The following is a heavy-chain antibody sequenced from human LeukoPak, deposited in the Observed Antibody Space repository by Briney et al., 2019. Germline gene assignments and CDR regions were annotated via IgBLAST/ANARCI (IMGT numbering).Heavy chain of an antibody. Sequence: SETLSLTCAVYGGSFSGYYWSWIRQPPGKGLEWIGEINHSGSTNYNPSLKSRVTISVDTSKNQFPLKLSSVTAADTAVYYCATRIMITFGGVIVIPLSSGFDYWGQGTLVTVSS. CDR3: ATRIMITFGGVIVIPLSSGFDY. J-gene: IGHJ4*02. CDR1: GGSFSGYY. D-gene: IGHD3-16*02. CDR2: INHSGST. V-gene: IGHV4-34*01.